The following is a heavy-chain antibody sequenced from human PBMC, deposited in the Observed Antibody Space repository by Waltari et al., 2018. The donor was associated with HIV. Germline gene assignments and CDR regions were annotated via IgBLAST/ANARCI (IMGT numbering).Heavy chain of an antibody. CDR3: ARGRLDWYFDL. J-gene: IGHJ2*01. CDR2: INHSGST. V-gene: IGHV4-34*01. D-gene: IGHD6-6*01. Sequence: QVQLQQWGAGLLKPSETLSLTCAVYGGSFSGYYWSWIRQPPGKGLEWIGEINHSGSTNYNPSLKSRVTISVDTSKNQFSLKLSSVTAADTAVYYCARGRLDWYFDLWGRGTLVTVSS. CDR1: GGSFSGYY.